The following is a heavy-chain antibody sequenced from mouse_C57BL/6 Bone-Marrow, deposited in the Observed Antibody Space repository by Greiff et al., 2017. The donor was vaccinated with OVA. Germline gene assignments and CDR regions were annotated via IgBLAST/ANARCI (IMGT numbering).Heavy chain of an antibody. J-gene: IGHJ1*03. CDR2: IWSGGST. D-gene: IGHD2-4*01. Sequence: QVQLKQSGPGLVQPSQSLSITCTVSGFSLTSYGVHWVRQSPGKGLEWLGVIWSGGSTDYNAAFISRLSISKDNSKSQVFFKMNSLQADDTAIYYWARNYYYDYGRYFDVWGTGTTVTVSS. CDR3: ARNYYYDYGRYFDV. CDR1: GFSLTSYG. V-gene: IGHV2-2*01.